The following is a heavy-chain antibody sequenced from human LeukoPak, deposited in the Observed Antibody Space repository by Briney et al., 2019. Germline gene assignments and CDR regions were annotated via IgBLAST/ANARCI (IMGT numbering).Heavy chain of an antibody. V-gene: IGHV4-34*01. J-gene: IGHJ4*02. D-gene: IGHD2-2*02. CDR3: ARRGYCTGTTCYRPPAFDY. Sequence: SETLSLTCAVYGVSFSAYYWSWIRQPPGKGLEWIGEINHSGSTNYIPSLKSRLTISVDTSKNQFSLKLSSVTAADTATYYCARRGYCTGTTCYRPPAFDYWGQGTLVTVSS. CDR2: INHSGST. CDR1: GVSFSAYY.